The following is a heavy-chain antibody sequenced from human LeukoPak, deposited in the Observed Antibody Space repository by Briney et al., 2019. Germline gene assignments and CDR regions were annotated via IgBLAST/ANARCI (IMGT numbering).Heavy chain of an antibody. J-gene: IGHJ5*02. V-gene: IGHV3-7*01. CDR2: IKQGGSQK. Sequence: GGSLRLSCATSGFTFSNYWMNWVRQAPGKGLEWVATIKQGGSQKYYVDSVKGRFTISRDNAKNSLYLQMSNLRGEDTAVYYCARPPLGYCTGGSCSFDPWGQGTLVTVSS. D-gene: IGHD2-15*01. CDR1: GFTFSNYW. CDR3: ARPPLGYCTGGSCSFDP.